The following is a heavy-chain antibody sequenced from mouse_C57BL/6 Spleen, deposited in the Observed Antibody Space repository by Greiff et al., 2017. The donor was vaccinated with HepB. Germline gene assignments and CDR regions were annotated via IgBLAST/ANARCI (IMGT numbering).Heavy chain of an antibody. CDR3: APDLLRYFDV. J-gene: IGHJ1*03. V-gene: IGHV1-80*01. CDR1: GYAFSSYW. D-gene: IGHD2-1*01. Sequence: QVTLKVSGAELVKPGASVKISCKASGYAFSSYWMNWVKQRPGKGLEWIGQIYPGDGDTNYNGKFKGKATLTADKSSSTAYMQLSSLTSEDSAVYFCAPDLLRYFDVWGTGTTVTVSS. CDR2: IYPGDGDT.